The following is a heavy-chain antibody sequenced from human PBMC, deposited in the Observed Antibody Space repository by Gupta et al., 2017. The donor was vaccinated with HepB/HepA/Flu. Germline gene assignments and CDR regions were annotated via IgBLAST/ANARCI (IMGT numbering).Heavy chain of an antibody. CDR3: TTDFSLPDWHFHNDY. J-gene: IGHJ4*02. D-gene: IGHD3-9*01. Sequence: EVHLVESGGGLVKPGGSLRLSCGASGFIFSNAWMSWVRQAPGKGLEWVGRIKSKAVGGTTDYAAPVKGRFTVSRDDSKNTLYLQMNSLKTEDTAVYYCTTDFSLPDWHFHNDYWGQGTLVTVSS. CDR2: IKSKAVGGTT. V-gene: IGHV3-15*01. CDR1: GFIFSNAW.